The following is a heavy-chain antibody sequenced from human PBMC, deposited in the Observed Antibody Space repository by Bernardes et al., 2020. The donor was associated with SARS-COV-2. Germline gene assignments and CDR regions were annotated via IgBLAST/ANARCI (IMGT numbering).Heavy chain of an antibody. CDR1: GGSFSAYY. D-gene: IGHD3-10*01. CDR3: ATGRFGEAPFHH. J-gene: IGHJ1*01. Sequence: SETLSLTCGFNGGSFSAYYWSWIRQSPGKGLQWIGEINHSGRTKYNPSLKSRVTISVDTSKKQFSVNLKSLTAADTAVYYCATGRFGEAPFHHWGQGTLVTV. CDR2: INHSGRT. V-gene: IGHV4-34*01.